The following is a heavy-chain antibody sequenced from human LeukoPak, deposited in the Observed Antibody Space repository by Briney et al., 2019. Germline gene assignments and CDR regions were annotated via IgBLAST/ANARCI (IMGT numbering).Heavy chain of an antibody. CDR3: AREREDIVVVPAADHIGYMDV. V-gene: IGHV1-46*01. CDR2: INPSGVST. Sequence: WASVKVSCKASGYTFTSYYMHWVRQAPGQGLEWMGIINPSGVSTSYAQKFQGRVTMTRDLSTSTVYMELSSLRPEDTGVYYCAREREDIVVVPAADHIGYMDVWGKGTTVTVSS. CDR1: GYTFTSYY. D-gene: IGHD2-2*01. J-gene: IGHJ6*03.